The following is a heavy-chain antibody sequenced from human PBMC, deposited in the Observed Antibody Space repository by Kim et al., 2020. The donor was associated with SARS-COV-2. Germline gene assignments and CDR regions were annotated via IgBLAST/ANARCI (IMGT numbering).Heavy chain of an antibody. Sequence: DSVKGRFTISRDNAKNTLELQMNSLRDEDTAVYYCAKSSRIQRWEYYFDYWGQGTLVTVSS. V-gene: IGHV3-23*01. D-gene: IGHD5-18*01. CDR3: AKSSRIQRWEYYFDY. J-gene: IGHJ4*02.